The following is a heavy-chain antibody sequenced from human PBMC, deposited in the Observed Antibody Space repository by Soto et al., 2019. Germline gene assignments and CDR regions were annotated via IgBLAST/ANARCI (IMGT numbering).Heavy chain of an antibody. V-gene: IGHV3-33*01. D-gene: IGHD2-15*01. Sequence: QAGGSLRLSCAASGFTFSSLAMHWVRQAPGKGLEWVAIIWPDGSNKDYADSVKGRFTISRDNFKNTVSLQMNSLRAEDTAVYYCARDPPTGYDYFDYWGQGTQVTVSS. CDR1: GFTFSSLA. CDR3: ARDPPTGYDYFDY. CDR2: IWPDGSNK. J-gene: IGHJ4*02.